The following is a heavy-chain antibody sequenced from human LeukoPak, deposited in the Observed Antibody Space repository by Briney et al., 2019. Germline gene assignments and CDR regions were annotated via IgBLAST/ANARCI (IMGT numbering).Heavy chain of an antibody. CDR2: ISSWSSFI. CDR1: GFAFDTYS. CDR3: ARAGSTNSWFDP. J-gene: IGHJ5*02. V-gene: IGHV3-21*01. D-gene: IGHD2-2*01. Sequence: GGSLRLSCVVSGFAFDTYSMTWVRQAPGKGLEWVSSISSWSSFIYSADSVTGRFTISRDNAKNSLYLQMNSLRAEDTAVYYCARAGSTNSWFDPWGQGTLVIVSS.